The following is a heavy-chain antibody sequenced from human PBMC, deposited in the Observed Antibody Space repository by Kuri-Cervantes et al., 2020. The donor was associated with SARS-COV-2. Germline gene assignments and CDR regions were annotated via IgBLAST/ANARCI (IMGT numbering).Heavy chain of an antibody. CDR3: ARMPPLERRGASGY. Sequence: GGSLRLSCEASGISFSYYWMTWVRQTPGRGLEWVANIKQDGSEKYYVDSVKGRFTISRDNAGNSLFLQMNSLRAEDTAVYYCARMPPLERRGASGYWGQGTLVTVSS. CDR2: IKQDGSEK. J-gene: IGHJ4*02. CDR1: GISFSYYW. V-gene: IGHV3-7*01. D-gene: IGHD1-1*01.